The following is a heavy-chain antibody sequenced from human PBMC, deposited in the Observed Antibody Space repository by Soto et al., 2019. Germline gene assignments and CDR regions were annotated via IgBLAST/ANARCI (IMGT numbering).Heavy chain of an antibody. J-gene: IGHJ4*01. D-gene: IGHD2-15*01. V-gene: IGHV3-53*01. CDR3: SRGGVWSGGSCPLRGSFDY. CDR1: GLTVSSNY. CDR2: IYSDGNT. Sequence: EVQLVESGGGLIQPGGSLRLSCAASGLTVSSNYMSWVRQAPGKGLEWVSIIYSDGNTYYADSVKGRFTISRDNSKNTRYLQRNSLRAEDTAVYYCSRGGVWSGGSCPLRGSFDYWGHGTLVTVSS.